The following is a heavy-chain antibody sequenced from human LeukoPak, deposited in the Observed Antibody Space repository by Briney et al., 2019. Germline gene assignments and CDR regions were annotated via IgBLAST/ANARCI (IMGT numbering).Heavy chain of an antibody. J-gene: IGHJ1*01. CDR1: GFTFSSYW. V-gene: IGHV3-7*01. CDR3: ARDRDCCSTSCYFDAEYFQH. CDR2: IKQDGSEK. Sequence: GGSLRLSCAASGFTFSSYWMSWVRQAPGKGLEWVANIKQDGSEKYYVDSVKGRFTISRDNAKNSLYLQMNSLRAEDTAVYYCARDRDCCSTSCYFDAEYFQHWGQGTLVTVSS. D-gene: IGHD2-2*01.